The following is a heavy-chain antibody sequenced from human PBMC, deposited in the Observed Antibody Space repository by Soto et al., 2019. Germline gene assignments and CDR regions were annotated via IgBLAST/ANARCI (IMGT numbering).Heavy chain of an antibody. Sequence: EVQLVQSGAEVKKPGESLKISCKGSGYSFSSYWIGWVRQMPGKGLEWMGIIYPGDSDTRYSPSFQGQVTISVDKSINTAYLQWSRLEASNNAIYYCARPSGLRAAATRRLYFDLWGRGTLVTVSS. CDR3: ARPSGLRAAATRRLYFDL. CDR2: IYPGDSDT. J-gene: IGHJ2*01. D-gene: IGHD6-25*01. V-gene: IGHV5-51*01. CDR1: GYSFSSYW.